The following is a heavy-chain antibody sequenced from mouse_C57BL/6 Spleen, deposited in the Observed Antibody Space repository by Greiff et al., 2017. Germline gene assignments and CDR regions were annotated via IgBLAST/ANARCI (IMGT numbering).Heavy chain of an antibody. V-gene: IGHV1-69*01. Sequence: QVQLQQPGAELVMPGASVKLSCKASGYTFTSYWMHWVKQRPGQGLEWIGEIDPSDSYTNYNQKFKGKSTLTVDKSSRTAYMQLSSLTSEDSAVYYCASEGNYGSSCGRYAYWGQGTLVTVSA. CDR3: ASEGNYGSSCGRYAY. J-gene: IGHJ3*01. CDR2: IDPSDSYT. CDR1: GYTFTSYW. D-gene: IGHD1-1*01.